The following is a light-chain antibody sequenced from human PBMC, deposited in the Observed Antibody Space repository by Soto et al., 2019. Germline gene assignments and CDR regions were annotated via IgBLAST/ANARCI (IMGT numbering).Light chain of an antibody. CDR1: SIDVGTFHY. CDR2: EVS. V-gene: IGLV2-8*01. Sequence: QSALTQPPSASGSPGRSVTISCTAISIDVGTFHYVSWYQQHPGKAPKLLIFEVSQRPSGIPDRFSGSKSGNTASLKVSGLRADDEADYYCSSYAGSNTYVFGTGTKLTVL. CDR3: SSYAGSNTYV. J-gene: IGLJ1*01.